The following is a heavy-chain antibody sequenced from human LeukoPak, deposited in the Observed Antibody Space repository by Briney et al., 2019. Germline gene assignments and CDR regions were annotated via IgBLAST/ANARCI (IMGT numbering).Heavy chain of an antibody. V-gene: IGHV1-69*13. Sequence: SEKVSCKASGGTFSSYTISWVRQAPGQGLEWMGGIIPIFGTANYAQKFQGRVTITADESTSTAYMELSSLRSEDTAVYYCARDPNIAVAGTGDAFDIWGQGTMVTVSS. CDR1: GGTFSSYT. CDR3: ARDPNIAVAGTGDAFDI. J-gene: IGHJ3*02. D-gene: IGHD6-19*01. CDR2: IIPIFGTA.